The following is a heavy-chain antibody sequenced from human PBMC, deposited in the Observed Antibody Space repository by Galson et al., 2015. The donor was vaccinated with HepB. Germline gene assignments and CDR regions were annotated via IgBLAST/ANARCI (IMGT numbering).Heavy chain of an antibody. CDR2: VSGYGGSA. J-gene: IGHJ6*02. CDR3: ARDSRLELQLNNYYSYGMDV. Sequence: SVKVSCKASGYDFTKYGLSWVRQAPGQGLEWMGWVSGYGGSANYAPKFQGRVTMTTQTSTGTAFMEMRSLRSDDTAVYYCARDSRLELQLNNYYSYGMDVWGQGTAVVVS. D-gene: IGHD1-7*01. V-gene: IGHV1-18*01. CDR1: GYDFTKYG.